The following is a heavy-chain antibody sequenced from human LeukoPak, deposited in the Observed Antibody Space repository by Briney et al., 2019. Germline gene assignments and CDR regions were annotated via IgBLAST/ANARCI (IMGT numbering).Heavy chain of an antibody. V-gene: IGHV4-59*12. CDR2: IYYSGGT. D-gene: IGHD3-16*01. CDR3: ARESWGSLNY. Sequence: KPSETLSLTCTVSGGSMSRYYWSWIRQPPGKGLEWIGYIYYSGGTNYKPSLKSRVTISVDTSTNQFSLKLSSVTAADTAVYYCARESWGSLNYWGQGTLVTVSS. J-gene: IGHJ4*02. CDR1: GGSMSRYY.